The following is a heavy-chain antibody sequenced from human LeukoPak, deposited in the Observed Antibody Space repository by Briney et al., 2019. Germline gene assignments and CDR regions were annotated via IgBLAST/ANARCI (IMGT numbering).Heavy chain of an antibody. V-gene: IGHV4-59*06. CDR1: GGSISSYY. Sequence: PSETLSLTCTVSGGSISSYYWSWIRQPPGKGLEWIGYIYYSGSTYYNPSLKSRVTISVDTSKNQFSLKLSSVTAADTAVYYCARGGYDYVWGSYWPWGQGTLVTVSS. J-gene: IGHJ5*02. D-gene: IGHD3-16*01. CDR2: IYYSGST. CDR3: ARGGYDYVWGSYWP.